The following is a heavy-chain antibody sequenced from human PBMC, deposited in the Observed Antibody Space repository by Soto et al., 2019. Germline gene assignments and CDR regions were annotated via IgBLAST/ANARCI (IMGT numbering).Heavy chain of an antibody. Sequence: QVTLQESGPVLVKPTETLTLRCTVSGLSITDSEMGVSWIRQPPGQPLEWLAHIDSSGEKSYRTFLKSRVAISKNTSKSQIVLTMTNMDPADTATYYCARRHLAVAVSPWFDPWGQGIPVTVSS. D-gene: IGHD6-19*01. CDR2: IDSSGEK. J-gene: IGHJ5*02. CDR1: GLSITDSEMG. CDR3: ARRHLAVAVSPWFDP. V-gene: IGHV2-26*01.